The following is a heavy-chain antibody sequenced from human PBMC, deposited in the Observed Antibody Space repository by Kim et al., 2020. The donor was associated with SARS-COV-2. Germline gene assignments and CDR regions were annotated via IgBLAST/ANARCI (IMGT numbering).Heavy chain of an antibody. CDR3: AKDRSYDFWSGNLDY. Sequence: GGSLRLSCAASGFTFSSYAMHWVRQAPGNGLEWVAVIWYDGSNKYYADSVKGRFTISRDNSKNTLYLQMNSLRAEDTAVYYCAKDRSYDFWSGNLDYWGQGTLVTVSS. CDR1: GFTFSSYA. V-gene: IGHV3-33*06. CDR2: IWYDGSNK. J-gene: IGHJ4*02. D-gene: IGHD3-3*01.